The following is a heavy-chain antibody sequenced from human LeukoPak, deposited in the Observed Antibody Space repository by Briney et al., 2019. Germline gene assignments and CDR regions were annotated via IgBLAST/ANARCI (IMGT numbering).Heavy chain of an antibody. CDR3: ARVDTAMVKPFDY. CDR1: GYTFTGYY. V-gene: IGHV1-2*06. D-gene: IGHD5-18*01. J-gene: IGHJ4*02. Sequence: ASVKVSCKASGYTFTGYYMHWVRQAPGQGLEWMGRINPNSGGTNYAQKFQGRVTMTRDTSISTAYMELSRPRSDDTAVYYCARVDTAMVKPFDYWGQGTLVTVSS. CDR2: INPNSGGT.